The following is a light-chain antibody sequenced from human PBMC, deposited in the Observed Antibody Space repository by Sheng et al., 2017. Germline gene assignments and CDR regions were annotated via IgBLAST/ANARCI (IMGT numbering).Light chain of an antibody. CDR1: QSISSNY. V-gene: IGKV3-11*01. J-gene: IGKJ4*01. Sequence: EIVLTQSPGTLSLSPGERATLSCRASQSISSNYLAWYQQKPGQAPRLLIYGASTRATGIPARFSGSGSGTEFTLTISSLEPEDFAVYYCQQRSSRPLTFGGGTKVEIK. CDR3: QQRSSRPLT. CDR2: GAS.